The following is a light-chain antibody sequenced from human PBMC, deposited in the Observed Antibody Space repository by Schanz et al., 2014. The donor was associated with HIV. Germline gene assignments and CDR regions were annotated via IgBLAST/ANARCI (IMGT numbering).Light chain of an antibody. V-gene: IGKV3-20*01. J-gene: IGKJ1*01. CDR3: QHYDSSPLA. CDR1: QSVSSSY. Sequence: DIVLTQSPGTLSLSPGERATLSCRASQSVSSSYLAWYQQKPGQAPRLLIYGASRRATGIPDRFSGSGSGTDFTLTVSRLEPEDFAVYFCQHYDSSPLAFGQGTKVEIK. CDR2: GAS.